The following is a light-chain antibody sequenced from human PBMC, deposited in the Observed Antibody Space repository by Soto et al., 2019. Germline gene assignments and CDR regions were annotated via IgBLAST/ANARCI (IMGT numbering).Light chain of an antibody. J-gene: IGKJ4*01. CDR3: QQYNNWPPPLT. V-gene: IGKV3-15*01. CDR1: QSVSSN. CDR2: GAS. Sequence: EIVMTQSPATLSVSPGERATLSCRASQSVSSNLAWYQQKPGQAPRLLIYGASTRATGIPARFSGSGSGTEFTITVSILQSEDFAVYYCQQYNNWPPPLTFGGGTKVEIK.